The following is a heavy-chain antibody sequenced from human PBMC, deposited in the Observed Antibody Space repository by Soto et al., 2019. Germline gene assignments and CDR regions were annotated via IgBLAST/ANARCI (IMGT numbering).Heavy chain of an antibody. D-gene: IGHD3-10*01. CDR1: GGTFSSYA. CDR2: IIPIFGTA. V-gene: IGHV1-69*13. J-gene: IGHJ4*01. Sequence: SVKVSCKTSGGTFSSYAISWVRQAPGQGLEWMGGIIPIFGTANYAQKFQGRVTITADESTSTAYMELRSLRSEDRAVYYCARTSVRGVTNFDYWGHGILVTVSS. CDR3: ARTSVRGVTNFDY.